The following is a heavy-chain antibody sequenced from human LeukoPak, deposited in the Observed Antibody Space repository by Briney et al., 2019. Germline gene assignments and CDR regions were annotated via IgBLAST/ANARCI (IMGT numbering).Heavy chain of an antibody. CDR3: ARETLYCSSTSCYMYYVDY. CDR1: GGSISSYY. D-gene: IGHD2-2*02. Sequence: SETLSLTCTVSGGSISSYYWSWIRQPAEKGLEWIGRIYTSGNTNYNPSLKSRVTMSVDTSKNQFSLKLSSVTAADTAVYYCARETLYCSSTSCYMYYVDYWGQGTLVTVSS. V-gene: IGHV4-4*07. CDR2: IYTSGNT. J-gene: IGHJ4*02.